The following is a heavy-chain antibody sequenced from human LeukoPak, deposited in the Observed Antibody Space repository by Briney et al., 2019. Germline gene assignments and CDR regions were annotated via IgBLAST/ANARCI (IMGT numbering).Heavy chain of an antibody. V-gene: IGHV4-39*01. CDR3: ARVEMATITDYYYCMDV. J-gene: IGHJ6*03. Sequence: SETLSLTCTVSGGSISSSSYYWGWIRQPPGKGLEWIGSIYYSGSTYYNPSLKSRVTISVDTSKNQFSLKLSSVTAADTAVYYCARVEMATITDYYYCMDVWGKGTTVTISS. CDR1: GGSISSSSYY. CDR2: IYYSGST. D-gene: IGHD5-24*01.